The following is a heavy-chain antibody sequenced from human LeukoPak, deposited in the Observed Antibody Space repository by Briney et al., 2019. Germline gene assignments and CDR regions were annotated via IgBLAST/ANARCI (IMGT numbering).Heavy chain of an antibody. V-gene: IGHV3-23*01. CDR2: ISGSGGST. J-gene: IGHJ2*01. Sequence: GGSLRLSCTTSGFNFRAYWMGWVRQAPGKGLEWVSAISGSGGSTYYADSVKGRFTISRDNSKNTLYLQMNSLRAEDTAVYYCAKDEASSSGWYFDLWGRGTLVTVTS. CDR1: GFNFRAYW. D-gene: IGHD6-19*01. CDR3: AKDEASSSGWYFDL.